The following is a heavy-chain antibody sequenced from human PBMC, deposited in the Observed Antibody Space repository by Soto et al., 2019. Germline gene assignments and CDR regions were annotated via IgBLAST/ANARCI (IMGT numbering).Heavy chain of an antibody. J-gene: IGHJ5*02. V-gene: IGHV4-59*08. Sequence: QVQLQESGPGLVKPSETLSLTCTVSGGSISSYYWSWIRQPPGKGLEWIGYIYYSGSTKFNPSLKGRFTISLDTSKNKFSRKLSPGPAADPPGNYGASHGSDGSGSYGCANRLDPWGQGTRVTVSS. CDR2: IYYSGST. CDR1: GGSISSYY. CDR3: ASHGSDGSGSYGCANRLDP. D-gene: IGHD3-10*01.